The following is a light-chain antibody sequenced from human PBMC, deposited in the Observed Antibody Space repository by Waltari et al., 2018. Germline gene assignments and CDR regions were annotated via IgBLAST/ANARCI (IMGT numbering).Light chain of an antibody. V-gene: IGLV2-14*03. J-gene: IGLJ1*01. CDR1: SRDIGDYNH. CDR2: EVL. Sequence: QSTLTQPASVSGSPGQSITISCTGSSRDIGDYNHVSWFQQHPDKVPKLLIYEVLNRPSGVSARFSGSKSGTTAFLTISGLQTDDEASYYCASYAGTNPYVFGTGT. CDR3: ASYAGTNPYV.